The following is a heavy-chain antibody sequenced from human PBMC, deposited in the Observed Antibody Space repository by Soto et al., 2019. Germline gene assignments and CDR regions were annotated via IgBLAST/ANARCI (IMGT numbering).Heavy chain of an antibody. Sequence: PSETLSLTCTVSGGSISSYDWSWIRQAPGKKLEWIGYMYSSGATNYNPSLKSRVTMSRDTSKNQFSLKLSPVTTADTAVYYCARDHSSGWVNWFDPWGQGTRVTVSS. V-gene: IGHV4-59*01. CDR3: ARDHSSGWVNWFDP. D-gene: IGHD3-22*01. CDR1: GGSISSYD. CDR2: MYSSGAT. J-gene: IGHJ5*02.